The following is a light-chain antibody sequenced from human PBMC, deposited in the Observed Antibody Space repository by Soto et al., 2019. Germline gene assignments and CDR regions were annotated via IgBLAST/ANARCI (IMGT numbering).Light chain of an antibody. J-gene: IGKJ1*01. CDR3: QQYNGYWT. CDR1: QSISDS. V-gene: IGKV1-5*03. Sequence: DIQMTQSPSTLSASVGDRVTITCRASQSISDSLAWYQQKPGKAPKLLIYEASSLKSGVPSTFSGSRSGTEYTLTISSLPADDFATYYCQQYNGYWTFGQGTKVEIK. CDR2: EAS.